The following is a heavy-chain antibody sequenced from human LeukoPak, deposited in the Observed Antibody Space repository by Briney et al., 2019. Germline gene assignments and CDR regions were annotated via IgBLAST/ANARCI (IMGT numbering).Heavy chain of an antibody. CDR1: GFTFSIYW. V-gene: IGHV3-7*01. CDR2: IKQDGSEK. Sequence: GGSLRLSCAASGFTFSIYWMSWVRQAPGKGLEWVANIKQDGSEKYYVDSVKGRFTISRDNAKNSLYLQMNSLRAEDTAVYYCARGGNYYGSGSYYKSYYYYYGMDVWGQGTTVTVSS. D-gene: IGHD3-10*01. CDR3: ARGGNYYGSGSYYKSYYYYYGMDV. J-gene: IGHJ6*02.